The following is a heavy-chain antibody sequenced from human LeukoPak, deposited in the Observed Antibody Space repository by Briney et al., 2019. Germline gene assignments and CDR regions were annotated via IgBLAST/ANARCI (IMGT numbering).Heavy chain of an antibody. CDR2: ISWNSGSI. CDR3: AKGLEWELHAFDI. J-gene: IGHJ3*02. CDR1: GFTFDDYA. V-gene: IGHV3-9*01. Sequence: PGGSLRLSCAASGFTFDDYAMHWVRQAPGKGLEWVSSISWNSGSIGYADSVKGRFTISRDNAKNSLYLQMNSLRTEDTAVYYCAKGLEWELHAFDIWGQGTMVTVSS. D-gene: IGHD1-26*01.